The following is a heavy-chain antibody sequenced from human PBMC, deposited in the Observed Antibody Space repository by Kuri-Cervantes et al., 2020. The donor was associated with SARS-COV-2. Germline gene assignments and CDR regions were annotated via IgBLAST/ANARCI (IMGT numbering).Heavy chain of an antibody. CDR1: GFTFSSYW. D-gene: IGHD2-21*01. J-gene: IGHJ6*03. V-gene: IGHV4-34*01. CDR2: INHSGST. CDR3: ARGLVGHAYMDV. Sequence: ESLKISCAASGFTFSSYWMSWIRQPPGKGLEWIGKINHSGSTNYNPSLKSRVTISVDTSKNQFSLKLSSVTAADTAVYYCARGLVGHAYMDVWGKGTTVTGAS.